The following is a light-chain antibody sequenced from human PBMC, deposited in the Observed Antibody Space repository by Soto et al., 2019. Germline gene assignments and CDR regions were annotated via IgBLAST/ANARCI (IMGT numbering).Light chain of an antibody. CDR3: SSYAGSNSLV. V-gene: IGLV2-14*02. J-gene: IGLJ1*01. CDR2: EGS. CDR1: SSDVGNYNL. Sequence: QSVLTQPASVSGSPGQSITISCTGTSSDVGNYNLVSWYQQHPGKAPKLMIYEGSKRPSGVPDRFSGSKSGDTASLTVSGLQAEDEADYFCSSYAGSNSLVFGSGTKLTVL.